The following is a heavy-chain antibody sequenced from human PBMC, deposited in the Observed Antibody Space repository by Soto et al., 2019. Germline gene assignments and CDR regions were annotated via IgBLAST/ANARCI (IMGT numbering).Heavy chain of an antibody. CDR3: ARRVGFGEFTNY. CDR2: IYWDDDK. CDR1: GFSLSTSGVS. V-gene: IGHV2-5*02. D-gene: IGHD3-3*01. Sequence: QITLKESGPSLVKPTQTLTLTCTFSGFSLSTSGVSVGWIRQPPGKALEWLALIYWDDDKRYSPSLKSRLTSTKPPSKHQPVPTLTTMDPVDTATSYCARRVGFGEFTNYWAQGTLVTLSS. J-gene: IGHJ4*02.